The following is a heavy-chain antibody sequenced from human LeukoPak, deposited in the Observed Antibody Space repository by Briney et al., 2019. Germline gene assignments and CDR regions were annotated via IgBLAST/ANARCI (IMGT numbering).Heavy chain of an antibody. J-gene: IGHJ6*03. Sequence: PGGSLRLSCAASGFTFSNAWMSWVRQAPGKGLEWAGRIKSKTDGGTTDYAAPVKGRFTISRDDSKNTLYLQMNSLKTEDTAVYYCTTEDSSGYYWGQYYYYYMDVWGKGTTVTTSS. V-gene: IGHV3-15*01. CDR3: TTEDSSGYYWGQYYYYYMDV. D-gene: IGHD3-22*01. CDR2: IKSKTDGGTT. CDR1: GFTFSNAW.